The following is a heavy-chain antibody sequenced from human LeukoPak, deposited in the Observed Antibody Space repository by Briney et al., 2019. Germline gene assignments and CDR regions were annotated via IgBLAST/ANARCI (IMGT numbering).Heavy chain of an antibody. V-gene: IGHV3-48*03. J-gene: IGHJ3*01. CDR2: IRSSGGTI. CDR3: ARVGVVVDDTVYDAFDF. CDR1: GFTFSSYE. D-gene: IGHD2-15*01. Sequence: PGGSLRLSCVASGFTFSSYEMIWVRQAPGKGLECVPYIRSSGGTIYYADSVKGRFTISRDNAKNSLYLQMNSLRAEDTAVYYCARVGVVVDDTVYDAFDFWGQGTRVTVSS.